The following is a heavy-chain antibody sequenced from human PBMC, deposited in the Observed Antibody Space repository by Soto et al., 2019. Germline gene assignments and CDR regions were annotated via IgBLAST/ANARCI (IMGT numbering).Heavy chain of an antibody. Sequence: EVQLVESGGGLVQPGGSLRLSCAASGFTFSSYWMHWVRQAPGKGLVWVSRINSDGSSTSYADSVKGRFTISRDNAKNTRYLQMNSLRAEDTAVYYCARVPDGHPYNIGYWGQGTLVTVSS. CDR1: GFTFSSYW. V-gene: IGHV3-74*01. CDR2: INSDGSST. CDR3: ARVPDGHPYNIGY. D-gene: IGHD1-1*01. J-gene: IGHJ4*02.